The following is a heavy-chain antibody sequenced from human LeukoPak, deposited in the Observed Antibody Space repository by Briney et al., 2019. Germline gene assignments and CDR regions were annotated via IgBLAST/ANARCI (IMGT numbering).Heavy chain of an antibody. V-gene: IGHV3-48*03. CDR2: ISSSGSTM. CDR3: ARDQSGSGGWYFDY. Sequence: GGSLRLSCAASGFTFSSYEMNWVRQAPGKGLEWVSYISSSGSTMYYADSVKGRFTISRDNAKNSLYLQMNSLRAEDTAVYYCARDQSGSGGWYFDYWGQGTLVTVSS. CDR1: GFTFSSYE. J-gene: IGHJ4*02. D-gene: IGHD6-19*01.